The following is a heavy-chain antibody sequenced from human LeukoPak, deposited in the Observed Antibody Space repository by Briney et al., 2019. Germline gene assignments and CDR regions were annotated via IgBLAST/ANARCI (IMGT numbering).Heavy chain of an antibody. CDR3: ARAWADIDGMDV. Sequence: GGSLRLSCAASGFTFRNHWMSWVRQAPGKGLEWGANIKLDGSDKYYVDSVKGRFTISRDNAKNSVYLQMNSLRAEDTAVYYCARAWADIDGMDVWGQGTTVTVS. CDR2: IKLDGSDK. CDR1: GFTFRNHW. V-gene: IGHV3-7*01. J-gene: IGHJ6*02. D-gene: IGHD2-15*01.